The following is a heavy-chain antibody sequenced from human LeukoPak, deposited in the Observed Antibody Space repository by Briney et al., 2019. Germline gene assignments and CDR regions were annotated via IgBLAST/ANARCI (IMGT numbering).Heavy chain of an antibody. V-gene: IGHV4-4*02. CDR1: GVSICTINW. CDR3: ARLGITMVRGGREWEYYFDY. D-gene: IGHD3-10*01. CDR2: VYLSAST. J-gene: IGHJ4*02. Sequence: SETLSLTCAVSGVSICTINWWSWVRQPRRKGLEWIGAVYLSASTNYNPSLKSRVTISVDKSKNQVSLKLGSVTAADTAVYYCARLGITMVRGGREWEYYFDYWGQGTLVTVSS.